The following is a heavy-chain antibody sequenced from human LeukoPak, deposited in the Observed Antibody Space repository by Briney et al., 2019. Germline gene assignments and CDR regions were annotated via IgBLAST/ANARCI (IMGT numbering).Heavy chain of an antibody. CDR3: GRGHWGLDY. J-gene: IGHJ4*02. D-gene: IGHD7-27*01. CDR1: GFTFSDSY. V-gene: IGHV3-11*04. Sequence: GGSLRLSCAASGFTFSDSYMTWIRQAPGKGLEWVSYISNSGTSIFYADSVKGRFTTSRDNAKSSLYLQMNSLSAEDTAVYYCGRGHWGLDYWGQGALVTVSS. CDR2: ISNSGTSI.